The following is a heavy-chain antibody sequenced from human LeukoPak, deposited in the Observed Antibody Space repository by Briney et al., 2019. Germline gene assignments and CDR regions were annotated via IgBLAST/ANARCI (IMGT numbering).Heavy chain of an antibody. CDR1: GFTVSGNF. CDR2: IYSDGRT. V-gene: IGHV3-53*01. CDR3: ARDAGSFWGLNY. Sequence: GGSLRLSCAASGFTVSGNFMSWVRQAPGKGLEWVSLIYSDGRTYYADSVKGRFTISRDNSKNTLYLQMNSLRAEDTAVYYCARDAGSFWGLNYWGQGTLVTVSS. J-gene: IGHJ4*02. D-gene: IGHD1-26*01.